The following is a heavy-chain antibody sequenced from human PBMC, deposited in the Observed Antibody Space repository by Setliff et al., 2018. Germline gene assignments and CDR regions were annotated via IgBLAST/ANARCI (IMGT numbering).Heavy chain of an antibody. D-gene: IGHD6-19*01. Sequence: ASVKVSCKASDYILTSYGLSWVRQAPGQGLEWMGWISTYNGHTNYAQRFQGRVTMTTDTSTRTAYMELRTLRSDDAAVYYCARRPIALAGYRKGAFDIWGQGTVVTVSS. CDR2: ISTYNGHT. CDR3: ARRPIALAGYRKGAFDI. J-gene: IGHJ3*02. V-gene: IGHV1-18*01. CDR1: DYILTSYG.